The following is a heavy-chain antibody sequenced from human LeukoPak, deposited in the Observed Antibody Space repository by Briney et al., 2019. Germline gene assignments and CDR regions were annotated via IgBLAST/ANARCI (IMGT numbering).Heavy chain of an antibody. CDR2: INPSGGST. J-gene: IGHJ3*02. CDR3: ASLPMRGVYYYDSSGYGAFDI. V-gene: IGHV1-46*01. CDR1: GYTFTSYY. Sequence: ASVKVSCKASGYTFTSYYMHWVRQAPGQGLEWMGIINPSGGSTSYAQKFQGRVTMTRDTSTSTVYMELSSLRSEDTAVYYCASLPMRGVYYYDSSGYGAFDIWGQGTMVTVSS. D-gene: IGHD3-22*01.